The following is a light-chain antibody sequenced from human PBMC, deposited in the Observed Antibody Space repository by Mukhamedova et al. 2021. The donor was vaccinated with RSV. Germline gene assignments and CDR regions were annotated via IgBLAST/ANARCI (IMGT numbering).Light chain of an antibody. J-gene: IGLJ2*01. V-gene: IGLV3-9*01. Sequence: STWGGNNIGSKNVHWYQQKPGQAPVLVIYRDSNRPSGIPERFSGSNSGNTATLTISRAQAGDEADYYCQVWDSSTVVFGGRTKLSAL. CDR1: NIGSKN. CDR2: RDS. CDR3: QVWDSSTVV.